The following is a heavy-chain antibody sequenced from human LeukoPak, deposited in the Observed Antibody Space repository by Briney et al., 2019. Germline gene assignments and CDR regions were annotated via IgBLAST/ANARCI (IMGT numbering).Heavy chain of an antibody. CDR3: ARGLGYCSGGSCYFGAFDI. V-gene: IGHV4-4*07. CDR1: GGSISSYY. CDR2: IYTSGST. Sequence: PSETLSLTCTVSGGSISSYYWSWIRQPAGKGLEWIGRIYTSGSTNYNPSLKSRVTMSVDTSKSQFSLKLSSVTAADTAVYYCARGLGYCSGGSCYFGAFDIWGQGTMVTVSS. J-gene: IGHJ3*02. D-gene: IGHD2-15*01.